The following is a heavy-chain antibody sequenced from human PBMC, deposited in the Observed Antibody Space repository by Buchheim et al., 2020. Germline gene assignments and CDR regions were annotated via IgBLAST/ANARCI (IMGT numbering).Heavy chain of an antibody. V-gene: IGHV3-7*01. CDR3: AREYYDFWSGYFYGMDV. D-gene: IGHD3-3*01. CDR1: GFTFSSYW. Sequence: EVQLVESGGGLVQPGGSLRLSCAASGFTFSSYWMSWVRQAPGKGLEVVAKIKQDGSEKYYVDSVKGRFTISRDNAKNSLYLQMNSLRAEDTAVYYCAREYYDFWSGYFYGMDVWGQGTT. J-gene: IGHJ6*02. CDR2: IKQDGSEK.